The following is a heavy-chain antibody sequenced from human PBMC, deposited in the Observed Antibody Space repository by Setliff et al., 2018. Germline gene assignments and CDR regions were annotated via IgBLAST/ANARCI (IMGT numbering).Heavy chain of an antibody. J-gene: IGHJ4*02. D-gene: IGHD2-15*01. CDR1: GFTFSSHW. V-gene: IGHV3-33*08. CDR2: IWDDGGNK. CDR3: ARTCSGSGCYAGLES. Sequence: HPGGSLRLSCAASGFTFSSHWMHWVRQAPGKGLVWVAVIWDDGGNKYHADSVKGRFTISRDNSKNTLYLQMNSLRPEDTAVYYCARTCSGSGCYAGLESWGQGTPVTVSS.